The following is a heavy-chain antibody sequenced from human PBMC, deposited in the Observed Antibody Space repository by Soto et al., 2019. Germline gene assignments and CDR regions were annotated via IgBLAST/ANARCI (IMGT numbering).Heavy chain of an antibody. Sequence: GGSLRLSCAASGFTFSSYAMSWVRQAPGKGLEWVSAISGSGGTTYYADSVKGRFTISRDHSKNTLYLQMNSLRAEDTAVYYCAKARAAPDDYYYYYGMDVWGQGTTVTVSS. CDR1: GFTFSSYA. CDR3: AKARAAPDDYYYYYGMDV. CDR2: ISGSGGTT. V-gene: IGHV3-23*01. J-gene: IGHJ6*02. D-gene: IGHD6-13*01.